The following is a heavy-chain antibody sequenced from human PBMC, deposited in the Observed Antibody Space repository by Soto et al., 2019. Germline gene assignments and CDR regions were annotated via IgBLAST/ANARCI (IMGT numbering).Heavy chain of an antibody. Sequence: GGSLRLSCAASGFTFSTYAMNWVRQAPGKGLEWVSAISNAGGSTYYAESVRGRFTISRDNSINTLYLQMSGLRTEDTAVYYCAHPRGYGVFDAVDIWGQGTMVTVSS. D-gene: IGHD4-17*01. CDR1: GFTFSTYA. V-gene: IGHV3-23*01. J-gene: IGHJ3*02. CDR3: AHPRGYGVFDAVDI. CDR2: ISNAGGST.